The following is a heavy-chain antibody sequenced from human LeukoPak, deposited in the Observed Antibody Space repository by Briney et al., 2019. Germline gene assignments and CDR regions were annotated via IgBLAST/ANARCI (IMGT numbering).Heavy chain of an antibody. CDR1: GFSISNFW. J-gene: IGHJ6*02. CDR2: INSDGSTT. Sequence: PGGSLRLSCAASGFSISNFWMHWVRQAPGKGLVWVSRINSDGSTTSYADSVKGRFTISRDNAKNTLYLQMNSLRAEDTAVYYCARVGTTSNFYYYYGMDVWGQGTTVTVSS. D-gene: IGHD2/OR15-2a*01. V-gene: IGHV3-74*01. CDR3: ARVGTTSNFYYYYGMDV.